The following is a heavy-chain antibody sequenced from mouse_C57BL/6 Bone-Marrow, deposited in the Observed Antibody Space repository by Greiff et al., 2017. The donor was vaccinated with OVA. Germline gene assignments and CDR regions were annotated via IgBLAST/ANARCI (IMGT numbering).Heavy chain of an antibody. Sequence: VQLQQPGAELVMPGASVKLSCKASGYTFTSYWMHWVKQRPGQGLEWIGEIDPSDSYTNYNQKFKGKSTLTVDKSSSTAYMQLSSLTSEDSAVYYCATVFAYWGQGTRVTVSA. CDR3: ATVFAY. CDR2: IDPSDSYT. J-gene: IGHJ3*01. V-gene: IGHV1-69*01. CDR1: GYTFTSYW.